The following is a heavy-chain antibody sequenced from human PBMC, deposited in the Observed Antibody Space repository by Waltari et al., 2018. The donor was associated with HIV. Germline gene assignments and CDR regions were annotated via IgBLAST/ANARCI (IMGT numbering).Heavy chain of an antibody. Sequence: EVQLVESGGGLVQPGRSLRLSCAASGFTFDDYAMHWVRQAPGKGLEWVSGISWNSGSIGDADSVKGRFTISRDNAKNSLYLQMNSLRAEDTALYYCAKDCSGGSCGVSWGQGTLVTVSS. CDR2: ISWNSGSI. CDR3: AKDCSGGSCGVS. J-gene: IGHJ5*02. CDR1: GFTFDDYA. V-gene: IGHV3-9*01. D-gene: IGHD2-15*01.